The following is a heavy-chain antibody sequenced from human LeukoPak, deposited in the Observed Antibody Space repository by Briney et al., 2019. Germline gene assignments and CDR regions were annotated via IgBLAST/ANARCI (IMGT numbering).Heavy chain of an antibody. Sequence: GGSLRLSCGASGFTFSSYGMHWVRQAPGKGLEWVAVIWYDGSNKYCADSVKGRFTISRDNSKNTLYLQMNSLRAEDTAVYYCARDRCTNGVCYDDYWGQGTLVTVSS. CDR3: ARDRCTNGVCYDDY. J-gene: IGHJ4*02. CDR1: GFTFSSYG. D-gene: IGHD2-8*01. V-gene: IGHV3-33*01. CDR2: IWYDGSNK.